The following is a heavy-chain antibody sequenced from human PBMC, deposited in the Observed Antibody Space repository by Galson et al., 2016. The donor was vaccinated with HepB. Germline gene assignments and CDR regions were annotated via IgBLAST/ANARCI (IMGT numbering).Heavy chain of an antibody. D-gene: IGHD3-3*01. CDR1: GFTFRNYG. J-gene: IGHJ6*02. CDR2: ISSSSDTR. V-gene: IGHV3-48*02. Sequence: SLRLSCAASGFTFRNYGMNWDRQAPGKGLEWVSYISSSSDTRYYADSVKGRFTISRDNAKNSLSLQMNSLSDEDTALYYCARDRPYYEDSYYYGMDVWGQGTTVTVSS. CDR3: ARDRPYYEDSYYYGMDV.